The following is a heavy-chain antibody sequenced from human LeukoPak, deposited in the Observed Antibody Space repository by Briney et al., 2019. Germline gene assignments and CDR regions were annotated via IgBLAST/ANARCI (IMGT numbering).Heavy chain of an antibody. CDR3: ARLSLYPMVRGKYYFDY. D-gene: IGHD3-10*01. V-gene: IGHV3-30*03. Sequence: GGSLRLSCAASGFTFSSYGMHWVRQAPGKGLEWVAVISYDGSNKYYADSVKGRFTISRDNSKNTLYLQMNSLRAEDTAVYYCARLSLYPMVRGKYYFDYWGQGTLVTVSS. CDR1: GFTFSSYG. CDR2: ISYDGSNK. J-gene: IGHJ4*02.